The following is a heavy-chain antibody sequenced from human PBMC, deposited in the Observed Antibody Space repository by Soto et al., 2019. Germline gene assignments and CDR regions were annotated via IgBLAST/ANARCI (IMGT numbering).Heavy chain of an antibody. CDR2: LYSGGST. D-gene: IGHD3-16*01. V-gene: IGHV3-53*01. CDR1: GFIVSNNH. CDR3: AIVNSMINYYYGMDV. Sequence: PGGSLRLSCAASGFIVSNNHLSWVRQAPGKGLEWVSVLYSGGSTYYADSVKGRFIISRDNSKSTLYLQINSLRAEDTAVYYCAIVNSMINYYYGMDVWGQGTTVTVSS. J-gene: IGHJ6*02.